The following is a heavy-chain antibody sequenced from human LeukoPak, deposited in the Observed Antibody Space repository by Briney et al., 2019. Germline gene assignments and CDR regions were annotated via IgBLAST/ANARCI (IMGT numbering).Heavy chain of an antibody. CDR2: VSPGGST. J-gene: IGHJ5*02. CDR3: ARVNTQGVPSP. Sequence: SETLSLTCAMHSESSGGDDWTWIRQPPGKGLEWIGEVSPGGSTRYNPSLRSRVTISLDTSRSRFSLRLSSVTAADTGVYYCARVNTQGVPSPWGQGILVTVSS. D-gene: IGHD3-16*01. CDR1: SESSGGDD. V-gene: IGHV4-34*01.